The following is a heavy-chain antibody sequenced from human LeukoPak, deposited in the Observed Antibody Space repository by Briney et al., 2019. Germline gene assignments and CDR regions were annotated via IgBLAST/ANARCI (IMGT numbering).Heavy chain of an antibody. Sequence: GGSLRLSCVASGFSLSGYWMYWVHQAPGKGLMYISRNNGDGSTTNYADVVKGRFTMSRDNVKNTLYLQMNSLRVEDTAVYYCARDPRNVGLAPWGQGTLVTVSS. CDR3: ARDPRNVGLAP. D-gene: IGHD2-15*01. J-gene: IGHJ5*02. V-gene: IGHV3-74*01. CDR2: NNGDGSTT. CDR1: GFSLSGYW.